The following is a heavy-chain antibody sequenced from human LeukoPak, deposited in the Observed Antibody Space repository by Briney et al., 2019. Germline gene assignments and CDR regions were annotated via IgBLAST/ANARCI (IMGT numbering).Heavy chain of an antibody. J-gene: IGHJ4*02. Sequence: PGGSLRLSCAASGFTFSSYSMNWVRQAPGKGPEWVSSISSSSSYIYYADSVKGRFTISRDNAKNSLYLQMNSLRAEDTAVYYCAREDYYDSSGYFVDYWGQGTLVTVSS. CDR3: AREDYYDSSGYFVDY. CDR2: ISSSSSYI. D-gene: IGHD3-22*01. V-gene: IGHV3-21*01. CDR1: GFTFSSYS.